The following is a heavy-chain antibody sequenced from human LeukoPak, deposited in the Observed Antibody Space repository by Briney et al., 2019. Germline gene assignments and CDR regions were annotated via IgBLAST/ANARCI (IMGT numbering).Heavy chain of an antibody. J-gene: IGHJ6*02. Sequence: GGSLRLSCAASGFTFDDYAMHWVRHAPGKGLEWVSLISGDGGSTYYADSVKGRFTISRDNSKNSLYLQMNSLRTEDTALYYCAKDIRYSNYNYYYYGMDVWGQGTTVTVSS. D-gene: IGHD4-11*01. CDR2: ISGDGGST. CDR1: GFTFDDYA. CDR3: AKDIRYSNYNYYYYGMDV. V-gene: IGHV3-43*02.